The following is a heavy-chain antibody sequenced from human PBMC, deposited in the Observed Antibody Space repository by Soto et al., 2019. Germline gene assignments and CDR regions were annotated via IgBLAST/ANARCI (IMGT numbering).Heavy chain of an antibody. V-gene: IGHV1-3*01. Sequence: ASVKVSCKASGYTLSTHAMHCVLQSPLQSLDGMGWINAGNDNTKYSQRLQDRVTIIRDTSASTAYMELSSLRSEDTAVYYCARDQYYNIWSGYYMGTPFDYWGQGTQVTVSS. CDR1: GYTLSTHA. CDR3: ARDQYYNIWSGYYMGTPFDY. J-gene: IGHJ4*02. D-gene: IGHD3-3*01. CDR2: INAGNDNT.